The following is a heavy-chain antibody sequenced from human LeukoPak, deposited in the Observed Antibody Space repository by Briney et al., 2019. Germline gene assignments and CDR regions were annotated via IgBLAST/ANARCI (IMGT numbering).Heavy chain of an antibody. CDR1: GFTFSDYW. CDR3: ARDRGPRTGFMVREAYDY. CDR2: INTDGSIT. Sequence: GGSLRLSCAASGFTFSDYWIHWVRQAPGKGLVWVSRINTDGSITNYADSVKGRFSISRDNAKNTLYLQMSSLRAEDTAVYYCARDRGPRTGFMVREAYDYWGQGALVTVSS. V-gene: IGHV3-74*01. D-gene: IGHD3-10*01. J-gene: IGHJ4*02.